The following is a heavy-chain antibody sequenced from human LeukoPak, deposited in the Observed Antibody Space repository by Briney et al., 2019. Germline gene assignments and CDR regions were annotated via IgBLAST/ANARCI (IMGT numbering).Heavy chain of an antibody. V-gene: IGHV3-53*01. CDR1: GFTVSSDY. Sequence: GGSLRLSCAASGFTVSSDYMSWVRQAPGKGLEWVSVIYSGGSTYYADSVKGRFTISRDNSKNTLYLQTNSLRAVDTAVYYCARDLYYYGMDVWGQGTTVTVSS. CDR2: IYSGGST. CDR3: ARDLYYYGMDV. J-gene: IGHJ6*02.